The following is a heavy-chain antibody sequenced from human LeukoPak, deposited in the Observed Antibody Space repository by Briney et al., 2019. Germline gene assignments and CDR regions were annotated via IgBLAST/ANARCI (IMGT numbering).Heavy chain of an antibody. CDR2: INPNSGGT. CDR1: GYTFTGYY. CDR3: ARVRGYYDSSGSFWY. V-gene: IGHV1-2*02. Sequence: GASVKVSSKASGYTFTGYYMHWVRQAPGQGLEWMGWINPNSGGTNYAQKFQGRVTMTRDTSISTAYMELSRLRSDDTAVYYCARVRGYYDSSGSFWYWGQGTLVTVSS. D-gene: IGHD3-22*01. J-gene: IGHJ4*02.